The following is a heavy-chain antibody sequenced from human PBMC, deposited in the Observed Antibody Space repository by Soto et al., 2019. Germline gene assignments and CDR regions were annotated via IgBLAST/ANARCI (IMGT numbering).Heavy chain of an antibody. Sequence: QVQLQESGPGLVKPSETLSLTCTVSGGSISSYYWSWIRQPPGKGLEWIGYIYYSGSTNYNPSLKSRVTISVDTSKNQLSLKASSVTAADTAVYYWARDLRDGEDVFAIWGQGTMVTISS. CDR1: GGSISSYY. V-gene: IGHV4-59*01. CDR2: IYYSGST. J-gene: IGHJ3*02. CDR3: ARDLRDGEDVFAI.